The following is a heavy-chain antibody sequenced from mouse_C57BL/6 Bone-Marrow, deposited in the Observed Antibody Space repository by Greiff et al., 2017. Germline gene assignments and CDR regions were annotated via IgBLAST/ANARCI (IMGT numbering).Heavy chain of an antibody. CDR1: GYTFTSYW. Sequence: VQLQQPGAELVKPGASVKLSCKASGYTFTSYWMQWVKQRPGQGLEWIGEIDPSDSYTNYNQKFKGKATLTVDTSSSTAYMQLSSLTSEDSAVYYCARGEELTGNVDYGGQGTTLTVSS. CDR3: ARGEELTGNVDY. CDR2: IDPSDSYT. D-gene: IGHD4-1*01. J-gene: IGHJ2*01. V-gene: IGHV1-50*01.